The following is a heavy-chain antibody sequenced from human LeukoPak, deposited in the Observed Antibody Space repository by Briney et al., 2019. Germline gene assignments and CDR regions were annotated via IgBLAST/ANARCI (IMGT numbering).Heavy chain of an antibody. D-gene: IGHD2-15*01. CDR3: ARHYTYYSGSRYYDRFDY. Sequence: GGSLRLSCGASGFTFSNYAMSWVRQAPGKGLEGVSAISGSGGNTYYADSVKGRFTISRDNTKNTLYLQMNSLRAEDTALYYCARHYTYYSGSRYYDRFDYWGQGALVTVSS. V-gene: IGHV3-23*01. CDR1: GFTFSNYA. J-gene: IGHJ4*02. CDR2: ISGSGGNT.